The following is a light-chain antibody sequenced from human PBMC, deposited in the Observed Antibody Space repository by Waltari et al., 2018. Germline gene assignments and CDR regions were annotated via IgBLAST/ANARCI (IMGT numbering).Light chain of an antibody. V-gene: IGKV3-20*01. CDR1: QSVSRF. CDR3: QKYDRLPAT. CDR2: GAS. J-gene: IGKJ1*01. Sequence: EIVLTQSPGTLSLSPGERGTLSCRASQSVSRFLAWYQQKPGQAPRLLLCGASTRATGIPDRFSGSGSGANFSLTISRLEPEDFAVYYCQKYDRLPATFGQGTKVEIK.